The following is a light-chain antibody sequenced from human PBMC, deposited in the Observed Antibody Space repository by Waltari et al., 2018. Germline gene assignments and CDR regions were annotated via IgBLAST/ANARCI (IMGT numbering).Light chain of an antibody. CDR2: WAS. J-gene: IGKJ1*01. CDR1: QSVLYSSNNKNY. Sequence: IVMTQSPDSLAVSLGERATINCKSPQSVLYSSNNKNYLAWYQQKAGQPPTLLIYWASNRASGVPDRFSGSGSGTDFTLTISSLQAEDVAVYYCQQFFGTPWTFGQGTKVEIK. V-gene: IGKV4-1*01. CDR3: QQFFGTPWT.